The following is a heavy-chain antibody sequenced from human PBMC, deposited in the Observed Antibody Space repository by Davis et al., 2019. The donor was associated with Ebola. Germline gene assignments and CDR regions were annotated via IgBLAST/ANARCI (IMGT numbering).Heavy chain of an antibody. V-gene: IGHV4-59*11. Sequence: PSETLSLTCTVSGGSISSHYWSWIRQLPGKGLEWIGYIYYSGSTNYNPSLKSRVTISVDTSKNQFSLKLSSVTAADTAVYYCARGGGYSYGIFDYWGQGTLVTVSS. CDR3: ARGGGYSYGIFDY. D-gene: IGHD5-18*01. CDR1: GGSISSHY. J-gene: IGHJ4*02. CDR2: IYYSGST.